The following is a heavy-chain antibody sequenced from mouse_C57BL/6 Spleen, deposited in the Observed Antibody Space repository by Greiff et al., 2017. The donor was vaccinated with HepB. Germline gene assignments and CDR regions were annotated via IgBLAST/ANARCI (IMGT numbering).Heavy chain of an antibody. J-gene: IGHJ2*01. Sequence: VQLQQSGAELVRPGASVKLSCTASGFNIKDYYMHWVKQRPEQGLEWIGRIDPEDGDTEYAPKFQGKATMTADTSSNTAYLQLSSLTSEDTAVYYCTTIYYYGSSHFDYWGQGTTLTGSS. CDR3: TTIYYYGSSHFDY. V-gene: IGHV14-1*01. CDR2: IDPEDGDT. CDR1: GFNIKDYY. D-gene: IGHD1-1*01.